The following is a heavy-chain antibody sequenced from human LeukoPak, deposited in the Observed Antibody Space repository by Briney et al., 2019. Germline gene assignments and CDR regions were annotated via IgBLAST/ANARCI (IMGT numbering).Heavy chain of an antibody. V-gene: IGHV4-34*01. CDR3: AREDRGVVVITTLDAFDI. J-gene: IGHJ3*02. CDR1: GGSFSGDY. D-gene: IGHD3-22*01. Sequence: TETLSLTWAVYGGSFSGDYWSWIRQPPGKGLEWIGEINHSGSTNYNPSLKSRVTISVDTSKNQFSLKLSSVTAADTAVYYCAREDRGVVVITTLDAFDIWGQGTMVTVSS. CDR2: INHSGST.